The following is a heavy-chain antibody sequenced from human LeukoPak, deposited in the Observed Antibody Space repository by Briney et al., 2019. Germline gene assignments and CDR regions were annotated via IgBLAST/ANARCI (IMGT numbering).Heavy chain of an antibody. CDR2: ISAYNGNT. Sequence: ASVKVPCKASGYTFTSYGISWVRQTPGQGLEWMGWISAYNGNTNYAQKLQGRVTMTTDTSTSTAYMELRSLRSDDTAVYYCARDVPYYYGSGSYFYGMDVWGQGTTVTVSS. J-gene: IGHJ6*02. CDR3: ARDVPYYYGSGSYFYGMDV. V-gene: IGHV1-18*01. D-gene: IGHD3-10*01. CDR1: GYTFTSYG.